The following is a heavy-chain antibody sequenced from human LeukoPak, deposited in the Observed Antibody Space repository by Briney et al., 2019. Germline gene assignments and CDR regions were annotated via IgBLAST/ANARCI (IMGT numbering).Heavy chain of an antibody. CDR2: IIPLLGEP. Sequence: GASVKVSCKTSGGTFSTDGISWERQAPGQGPEWMGRIIPLLGEPDYAEKFQGRLTITAEKSTSTVHMELSSLRSEDTAMYYCARHGSAAIHSNFDYWGQGTLVTVSS. CDR3: ARHGSAAIHSNFDY. D-gene: IGHD2-21*02. J-gene: IGHJ4*02. CDR1: GGTFSTDG. V-gene: IGHV1-69*04.